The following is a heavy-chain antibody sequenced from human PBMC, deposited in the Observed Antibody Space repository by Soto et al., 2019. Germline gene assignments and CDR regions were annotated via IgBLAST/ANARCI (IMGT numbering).Heavy chain of an antibody. CDR3: AREFPYYVSSDSYLDY. CDR1: GDSVSGNSAA. Sequence: SQTLSLPCAISGDSVSGNSAAWNWIRQSPSRGLEWLGRTYYRSRWYNDYAVSVKSRITVTPDTSKNQFSLHPNSVTPEDTAAYCCAREFPYYVSSDSYLDYWGQGALVTVSS. CDR2: TYYRSRWYN. J-gene: IGHJ4*02. V-gene: IGHV6-1*01. D-gene: IGHD3-16*01.